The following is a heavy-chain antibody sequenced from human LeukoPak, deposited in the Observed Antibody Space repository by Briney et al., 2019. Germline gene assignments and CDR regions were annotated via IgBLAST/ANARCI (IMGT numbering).Heavy chain of an antibody. Sequence: SETLSLTCTVSGGSISSYYWSWIRQPPGKGLEWIGYIYYSGSTNYNPSLKSRVTISVDTSKNQFSLKLSSVTAADTAVYYCARLSRDSRGYWYFDLWGRGTLVTVSS. D-gene: IGHD3-22*01. J-gene: IGHJ2*01. V-gene: IGHV4-59*08. CDR1: GGSISSYY. CDR2: IYYSGST. CDR3: ARLSRDSRGYWYFDL.